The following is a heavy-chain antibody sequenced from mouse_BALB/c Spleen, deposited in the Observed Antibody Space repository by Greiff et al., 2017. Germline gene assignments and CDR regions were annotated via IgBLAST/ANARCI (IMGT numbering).Heavy chain of an antibody. CDR3: AKNYGNGAMDY. J-gene: IGHJ4*01. CDR2: IWRGGST. Sequence: VQRAESGPSLVQPSQSLSITCTVSGFSLTSYGVHWVRQSPGKGLEWLGVIWRGGSTDYNAAFMSRLSITKDNSKSQVFFKMNSLQADDTAIYYCAKNYGNGAMDYWGQGTSVTVSS. V-gene: IGHV2-5-1*01. D-gene: IGHD1-1*01. CDR1: GFSLTSYG.